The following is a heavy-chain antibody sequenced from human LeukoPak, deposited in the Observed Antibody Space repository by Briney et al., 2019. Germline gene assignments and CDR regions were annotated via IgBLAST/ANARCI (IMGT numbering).Heavy chain of an antibody. J-gene: IGHJ4*02. CDR2: ISSGGRSI. CDR3: ARDYFYCGGDCFVDY. V-gene: IGHV3-21*01. D-gene: IGHD2-21*02. CDR1: GFTFSSYG. Sequence: GGSLRLSCAASGFTFSSYGMNWVRQAPGKGLEWVSSISSGGRSIDLADSVKGRFTISRDNAKNSLYLQMNSLRAEDTAVYFCARDYFYCGGDCFVDYWGQGTLVTVSS.